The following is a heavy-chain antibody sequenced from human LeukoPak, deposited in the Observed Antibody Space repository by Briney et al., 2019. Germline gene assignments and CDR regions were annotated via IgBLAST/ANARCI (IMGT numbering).Heavy chain of an antibody. V-gene: IGHV3-30*18. CDR1: GFTFSSYG. CDR3: AKGGSGYFADL. CDR2: ISYDGSNK. J-gene: IGHJ5*02. D-gene: IGHD3-22*01. Sequence: GRSLRLSCAASGFTFSSYGMHWVRQAPGKGLEWAAVISYDGSNKYYADSVKGRFTISRDNSKNTLYLQMSSLRAEDTALYYCAKGGSGYFADLWGQGTLVTVSS.